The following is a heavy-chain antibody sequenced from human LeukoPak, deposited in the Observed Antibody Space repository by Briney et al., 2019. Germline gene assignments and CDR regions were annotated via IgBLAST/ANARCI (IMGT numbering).Heavy chain of an antibody. D-gene: IGHD2-2*02. V-gene: IGHV1-46*01. CDR2: INPSGGST. J-gene: IGHJ3*02. CDR3: ARDLSAYCSTASCYTLSGAFDI. Sequence: WASVKVSCKASGYTFTSYYMHWVRQAPGQGLEWMGIINPSGGSTSYAQKFQGRVTMTRDTSTSTVYMELSSLRSEDTAVYYCARDLSAYCSTASCYTLSGAFDIWGQGTMVTVSS. CDR1: GYTFTSYY.